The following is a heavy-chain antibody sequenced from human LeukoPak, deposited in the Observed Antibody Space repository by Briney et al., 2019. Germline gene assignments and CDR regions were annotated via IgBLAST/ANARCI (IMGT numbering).Heavy chain of an antibody. J-gene: IGHJ6*03. CDR3: ARGSCGGDCYSYYYYYMDV. Sequence: GGSLRLSCAASGFTFSSYSMTWVRQAPGKGLEWVSYISISRSTIYYADSVKGRFTISRDNAKNSLYLQMNSLRAEDTAVYYCARGSCGGDCYSYYYYYMDVWGKGTTVTVSS. V-gene: IGHV3-48*01. CDR1: GFTFSSYS. CDR2: ISISRSTI. D-gene: IGHD2-21*02.